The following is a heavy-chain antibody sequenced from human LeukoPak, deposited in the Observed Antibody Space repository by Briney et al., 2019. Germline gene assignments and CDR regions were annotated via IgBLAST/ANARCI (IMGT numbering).Heavy chain of an antibody. J-gene: IGHJ6*03. Sequence: ASVKVSCKASGGTLNSYVISWVRQAPGQGLEWMGGIIPISGTANYAQKFQGRVTITADKSTSTDFMELSSLRSEDTAVYYCASLCCGSYYMDVWGKGTTVTVSS. CDR2: IIPISGTA. D-gene: IGHD2-15*01. CDR3: ASLCCGSYYMDV. V-gene: IGHV1-69*06. CDR1: GGTLNSYV.